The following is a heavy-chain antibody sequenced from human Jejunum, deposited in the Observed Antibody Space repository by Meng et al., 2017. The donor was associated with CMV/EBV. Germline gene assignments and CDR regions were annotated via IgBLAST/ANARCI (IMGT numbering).Heavy chain of an antibody. CDR2: ITGSGTPI. D-gene: IGHD3-16*02. V-gene: IGHV3-48*03. Sequence: LNTYEMNWVRPAPGKGLEWVAYITGSGTPIYYADSVKGRFTISRDDAKNSLYLQMNSLRAEDTAVYYCARDRYTTSTDLYYGMDVWGQGTTVTVSS. J-gene: IGHJ6*02. CDR3: ARDRYTTSTDLYYGMDV. CDR1: LNTYE.